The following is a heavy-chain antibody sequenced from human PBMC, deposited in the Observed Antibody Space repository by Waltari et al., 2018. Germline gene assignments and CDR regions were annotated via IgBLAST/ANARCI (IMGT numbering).Heavy chain of an antibody. Sequence: EVQLVESGGGLVKPGGSLRLSCAASGFTFSSYSMNWVRQAPGKGLEWVSSISSSSSYIYYVDSVKGRFTISRDNAKNSLYLQMNSLRAEDTAVYYCARKGGSSEPFDYWGQGTLVTVSS. J-gene: IGHJ4*02. CDR3: ARKGGSSEPFDY. CDR1: GFTFSSYS. D-gene: IGHD6-6*01. CDR2: ISSSSSYI. V-gene: IGHV3-21*01.